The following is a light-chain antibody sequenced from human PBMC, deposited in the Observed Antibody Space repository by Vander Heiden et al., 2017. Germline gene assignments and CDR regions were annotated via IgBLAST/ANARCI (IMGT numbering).Light chain of an antibody. CDR3: QQSNSTPQT. V-gene: IGKV1-39*01. J-gene: IGKJ1*01. CDR2: AAS. Sequence: PATLSASAGERGTITCRASQSINSYLNWYQQKPGKAPRVLIYAASSWQSGVPARFSGSGSGTEFTLTISSLQSEDFAIYYCQQSNSTPQTFGQGTRVEIK. CDR1: QSINSY.